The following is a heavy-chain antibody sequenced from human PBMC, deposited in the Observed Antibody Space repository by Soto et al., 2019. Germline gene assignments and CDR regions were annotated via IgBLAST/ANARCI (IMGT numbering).Heavy chain of an antibody. CDR1: GGSIGSGGYW. J-gene: IGHJ4*02. CDR2: VSYTGNT. D-gene: IGHD2-2*01. CDR3: ARGTLV. Sequence: LSETLSLTCTVSGGSIGSGGYWWSWVRQHPGRGLEWIGFVSYTGNTQYNPSLKSRVNISVDTSTKQFSLKLSSVTAADTAVYYCARGTLVWGQGTLVTVSS. V-gene: IGHV4-31*03.